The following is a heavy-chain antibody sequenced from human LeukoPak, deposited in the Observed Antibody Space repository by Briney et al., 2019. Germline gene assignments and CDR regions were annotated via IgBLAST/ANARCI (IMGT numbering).Heavy chain of an antibody. V-gene: IGHV1-46*01. J-gene: IGHJ3*02. CDR3: ARGGRRRYSRGWYDDAFDI. Sequence: ASVKVSCKASGYTFTSYYMHWVRQAPGQGLEWMGIINPSGGSTSYAQKFQGRVTMTRDTSTSTVYMELSSLRSEDTAVYYCARGGRRRYSRGWYDDAFDIWGQGTMVTVSS. CDR2: INPSGGST. CDR1: GYTFTSYY. D-gene: IGHD6-19*01.